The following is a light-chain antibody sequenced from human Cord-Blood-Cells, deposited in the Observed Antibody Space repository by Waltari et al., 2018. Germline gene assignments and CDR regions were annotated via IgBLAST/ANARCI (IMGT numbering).Light chain of an antibody. V-gene: IGLV1-44*01. CDR2: SNN. CDR3: AAWDDSLNGRV. CDR1: SSNIGRNT. Sequence: QSVLTQPPSASGTPGQRVTTSCSGSSSNIGRNTVNWYQQPPGTAPKLLIHSNNQRPSGVPDRFSGSKSGTSASLAISGLQSEDEADYYCAAWDDSLNGRVFGTGTKVTVL. J-gene: IGLJ1*01.